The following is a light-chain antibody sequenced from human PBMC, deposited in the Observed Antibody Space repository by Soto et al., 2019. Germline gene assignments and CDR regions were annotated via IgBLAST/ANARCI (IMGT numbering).Light chain of an antibody. Sequence: EIVWTQYPGNLSLSPGERGTLSCGASQSVSSYLAWYQQKPGQAPRLLIYDASNRATGIPARFSGSGSGTDFTLTISSLEPEDFAVYYCQQRSNWPPGITFGGGTKVDIK. CDR3: QQRSNWPPGIT. J-gene: IGKJ4*01. CDR1: QSVSSY. V-gene: IGKV3-11*01. CDR2: DAS.